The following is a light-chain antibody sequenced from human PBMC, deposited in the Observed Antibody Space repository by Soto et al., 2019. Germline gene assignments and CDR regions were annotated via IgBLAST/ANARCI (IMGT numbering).Light chain of an antibody. V-gene: IGLV2-14*03. CDR3: CLYTTSSTYV. CDR1: SSDVGGYNY. J-gene: IGLJ1*01. Sequence: QSVLTQPASVSGSPGQSIAISCTGTSSDVGGYNYVSWYQQRPGKAPKLMIYDVNNRPSGVSNRFSGSKSGNTASLTISGLQAEDEADYYCCLYTTSSTYVFGTGTKVTVL. CDR2: DVN.